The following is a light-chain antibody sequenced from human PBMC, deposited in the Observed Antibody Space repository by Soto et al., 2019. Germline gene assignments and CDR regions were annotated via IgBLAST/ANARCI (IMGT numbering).Light chain of an antibody. Sequence: QSVLTQPASVSGSPGQSITISCTGASSDVGGYDSVSWYQQHPGKAPKLMIYDASNRPSGVSNRFSGSKSGNTASLTISGLQAEDEADYYCSSYTGSSARVVFGGGTKLTVL. J-gene: IGLJ2*01. CDR3: SSYTGSSARVV. CDR1: SSDVGGYDS. CDR2: DAS. V-gene: IGLV2-14*01.